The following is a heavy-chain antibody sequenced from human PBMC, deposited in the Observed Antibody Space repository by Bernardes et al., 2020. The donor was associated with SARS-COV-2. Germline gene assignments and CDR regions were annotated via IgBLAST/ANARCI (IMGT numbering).Heavy chain of an antibody. D-gene: IGHD2-21*01. CDR2: IDWDDDK. CDR3: ARNQPGLAYWGEFDP. CDR1: GFSLSTSGMC. Sequence: SGPTLVQPTQTLTLTCTFSGFSLSTSGMCVSWIRQPPGKALEWLARIDWDDDKYYSTSLKTRLTISKDTSKNQVVLTMTNMDPVDTATYYCARNQPGLAYWGEFDPWGQGTLVTVSS. V-gene: IGHV2-70*11. J-gene: IGHJ5*02.